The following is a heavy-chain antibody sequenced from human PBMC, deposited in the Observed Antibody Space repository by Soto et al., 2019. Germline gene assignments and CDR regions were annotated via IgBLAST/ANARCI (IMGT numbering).Heavy chain of an antibody. CDR3: ARMGQQLVPYYYYYYGMDV. CDR1: GGSFSGYH. Sequence: SETLSLTCAVYGGSFSGYHWSWIRQPPGKGLEWIGEINHSGSTNYNPSLKSRVTISVDTSKNQFSLKLSSVTAADTAVYYCARMGQQLVPYYYYYYGMDVWGQGTTVTVSS. CDR2: INHSGST. J-gene: IGHJ6*02. V-gene: IGHV4-34*01. D-gene: IGHD6-13*01.